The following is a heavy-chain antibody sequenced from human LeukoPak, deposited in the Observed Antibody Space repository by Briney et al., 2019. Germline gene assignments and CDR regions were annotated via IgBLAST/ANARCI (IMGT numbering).Heavy chain of an antibody. J-gene: IGHJ5*02. CDR1: GGSISSSSYY. D-gene: IGHD3-16*01. CDR2: IYYSGST. CDR3: ASPRGRWFDP. V-gene: IGHV4-39*01. Sequence: SETLSLTCTVSGGSISSSSYYWGWIRQPPGKGLEWIGSIYYSGSTYYNPSLKSRVTISVDTSKNQFSLKLSSVTAADTAVYYCASPRGRWFDPWGQGTLVTVSS.